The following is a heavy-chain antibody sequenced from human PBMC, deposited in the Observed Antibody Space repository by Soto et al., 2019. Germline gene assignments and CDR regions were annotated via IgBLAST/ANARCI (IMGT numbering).Heavy chain of an antibody. CDR1: GGSISSGGYY. CDR3: AREFRVWGKRDTYYYGMDV. CDR2: IYYSGST. D-gene: IGHD3-16*01. J-gene: IGHJ6*02. V-gene: IGHV4-31*03. Sequence: QVQLQESGPGLVKPSQTLSLTCTVSGGSISSGGYYWSWIRQHPGKGLEWIGYIYYSGSTYYNPSLKSRVTISVDTSKNQFSLKLSSVTAADTAVYYCAREFRVWGKRDTYYYGMDVWGQGTTVTVSS.